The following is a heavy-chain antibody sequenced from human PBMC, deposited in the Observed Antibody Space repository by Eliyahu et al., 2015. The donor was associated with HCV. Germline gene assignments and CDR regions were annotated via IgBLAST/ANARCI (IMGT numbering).Heavy chain of an antibody. J-gene: IGHJ6*02. CDR2: ISYDGSNK. Sequence: QVQLVESGGGVVQPGRSLRLSCAAXGFTXSXYGMXWVRQAPGKGLEWVAVISYDGSNKYYADSVKGRFTISRDNSKNTLYLQMNSLRAEDTAVYYCAKIVVRLPAAILSDEDGMDVWGQGTTVTVSS. CDR3: AKIVVRLPAAILSDEDGMDV. V-gene: IGHV3-30*18. D-gene: IGHD2-2*02. CDR1: GFTXSXYG.